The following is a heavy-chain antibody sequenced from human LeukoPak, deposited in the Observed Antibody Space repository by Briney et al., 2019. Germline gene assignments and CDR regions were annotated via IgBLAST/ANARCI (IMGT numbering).Heavy chain of an antibody. CDR1: GYTFTSYG. CDR3: ASKIYCGGDCYYFDY. J-gene: IGHJ4*02. Sequence: ASVKVSCNASGYTFTSYGISWMRQAPGQGLEWMGWISAYNGNTNYAQKLQGRVTMTTDTSTSTAYMELRSLRYDDTAVYYCASKIYCGGDCYYFDYGGQGTLVTVSS. D-gene: IGHD2-21*01. CDR2: ISAYNGNT. V-gene: IGHV1-18*01.